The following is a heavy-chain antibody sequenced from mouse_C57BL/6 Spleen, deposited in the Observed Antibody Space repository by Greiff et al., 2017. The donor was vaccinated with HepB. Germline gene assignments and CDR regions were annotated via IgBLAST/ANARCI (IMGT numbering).Heavy chain of an antibody. CDR2: INPSNGVT. CDR3: ARSNPYYAMDY. Sequence: QVQLQQPGTELVKPGASVKLSCKASGYTFTSYWMPWVKQRPGQGLEWIGNINPSNGVTNYNEKFKSKDTLTVDKYSSTAYMPLSSLTSEDSAVYDCARSNPYYAMDYWGQGTSVTVSS. J-gene: IGHJ4*01. CDR1: GYTFTSYW. V-gene: IGHV1-53*01. D-gene: IGHD2-5*01.